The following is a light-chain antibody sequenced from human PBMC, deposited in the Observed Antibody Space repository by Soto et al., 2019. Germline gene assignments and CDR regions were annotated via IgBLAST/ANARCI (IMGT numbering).Light chain of an antibody. CDR2: WAS. J-gene: IGKJ1*01. CDR3: QHYYSTPPT. CDR1: QSVLYSSKNKNY. Sequence: DIVLTQSPDSLAVSLGERATINGKSSQSVLYSSKNKNYLAWYQQKPGQPPKLLIYWASTRESGVPDRFSGSGSGTDFTLTISSLQAEDVAVYYCQHYYSTPPTFGQGTKVEIK. V-gene: IGKV4-1*01.